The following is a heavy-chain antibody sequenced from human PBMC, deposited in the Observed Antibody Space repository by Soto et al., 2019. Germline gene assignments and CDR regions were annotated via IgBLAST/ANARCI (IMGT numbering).Heavy chain of an antibody. CDR2: IVVGSGNT. D-gene: IGHD2-21*01. Sequence: SVKVSCKASGFTFTSSAVQWVRQARGRRLEWMGWIVVGSGNTNYAQRFQERVTITRDMSTSTAYMELSSLISEDTAVYYCAADGDGYDQKVDYWGQGTLVTVSS. CDR1: GFTFTSSA. J-gene: IGHJ4*02. V-gene: IGHV1-58*01. CDR3: AADGDGYDQKVDY.